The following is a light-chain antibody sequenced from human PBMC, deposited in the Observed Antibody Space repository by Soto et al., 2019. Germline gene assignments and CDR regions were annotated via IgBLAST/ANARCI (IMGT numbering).Light chain of an antibody. CDR2: EVT. CDR1: SSDVGGYNY. J-gene: IGLJ1*01. Sequence: HSALTQPASVSGSPGQWITISCTGTSSDVGGYNYVSWYQQHPGKAPKLMIYEVTNRPSGVSNRFSGSKSGNTASLTISGLQAEDEADYYCSSYTSSSSLGVFGSGTKVTVL. V-gene: IGLV2-14*03. CDR3: SSYTSSSSLGV.